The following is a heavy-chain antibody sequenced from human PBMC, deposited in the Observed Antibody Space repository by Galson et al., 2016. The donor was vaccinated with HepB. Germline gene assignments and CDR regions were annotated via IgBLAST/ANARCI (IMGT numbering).Heavy chain of an antibody. J-gene: IGHJ4*02. CDR3: ARDLGVAGSVDF. V-gene: IGHV4-4*01. Sequence: LSLTCAVSGVSIRRSXXXSXXXQPXXXGLXXXGXXXHSXXXNYXXSLKXRAIISIDMSKNHFSXNLSSVTAADTAVYXCARDLGVAGSVDFWGQGILVTVSS. CDR2: XXHSXXX. CDR1: GVSIRRSXX. D-gene: IGHD6-19*01.